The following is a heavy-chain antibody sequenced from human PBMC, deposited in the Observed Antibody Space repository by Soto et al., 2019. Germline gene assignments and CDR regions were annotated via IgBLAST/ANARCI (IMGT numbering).Heavy chain of an antibody. CDR2: IRPKNGDT. CDR1: GYTFTTYG. CDR3: ARGAYGEVAIDH. V-gene: IGHV1-18*01. J-gene: IGHJ4*02. D-gene: IGHD4-17*01. Sequence: ASVKVSCKASGYTFTTYGVTWVRQAPGQGLEWMGWIRPKNGDTYYTQSLQGRITMTTDTSTGTAYMELRSLRFDDTAVYYCARGAYGEVAIDHWGQGTLVTVSS.